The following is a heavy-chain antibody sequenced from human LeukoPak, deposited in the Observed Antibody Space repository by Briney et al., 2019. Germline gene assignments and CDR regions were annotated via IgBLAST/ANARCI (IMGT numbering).Heavy chain of an antibody. Sequence: PGGSLRLSCAASGFTFSSYSMNWVRQAPGKGLEWVSSISSSSSYIYYADSVKGRFTTSRDNAKNSLYLQMNSLRAEDTAVYYCARDDGDGYNYGFDYWGQGTLVTVSS. CDR3: ARDDGDGYNYGFDY. CDR2: ISSSSSYI. V-gene: IGHV3-21*01. J-gene: IGHJ4*02. D-gene: IGHD5-24*01. CDR1: GFTFSSYS.